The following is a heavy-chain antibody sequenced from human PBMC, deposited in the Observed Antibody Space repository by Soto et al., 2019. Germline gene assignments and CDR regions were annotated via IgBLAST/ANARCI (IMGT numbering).Heavy chain of an antibody. V-gene: IGHV3-23*01. J-gene: IGHJ6*02. D-gene: IGHD1-20*01. Sequence: GSLRLSCAASGFTFSSYAMSWVRQAPGKGLDWVSAIRGSGDSTYYADSVKGRFTVSRENSKNTLYLQMNSLRAEDTAVYYCAKTAHNWNPQNNYYYGMDVWGQRTTVTVSS. CDR1: GFTFSSYA. CDR2: IRGSGDST. CDR3: AKTAHNWNPQNNYYYGMDV.